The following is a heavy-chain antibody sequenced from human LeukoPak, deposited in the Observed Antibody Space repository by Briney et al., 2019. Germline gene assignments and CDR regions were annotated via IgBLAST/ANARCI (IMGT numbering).Heavy chain of an antibody. D-gene: IGHD2-2*01. CDR2: IKQDGSEK. CDR1: GFTFSSYW. V-gene: IGHV3-7*01. Sequence: GGSLRLSCAASGFTFSSYWMSWVRQAPGKGLEWVANIKQDGSEKYYVDSVKGRFTISRDNAKNSLYLQMNSLRAEDTAVYYCARDGLRYCSSTSCSPGAFDIWGQGTMVTVSS. CDR3: ARDGLRYCSSTSCSPGAFDI. J-gene: IGHJ3*02.